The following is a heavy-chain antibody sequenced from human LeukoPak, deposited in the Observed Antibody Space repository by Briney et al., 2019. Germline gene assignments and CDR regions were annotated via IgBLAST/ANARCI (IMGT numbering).Heavy chain of an antibody. V-gene: IGHV3-48*01. Sequence: GGSLRLSCAASGFTFSSYGMHWVRQAPGKGLEWVSYISSSSSTIYYADSVKGRFTISRDNAKNSLYLQMNSLRAEDTAVYYCARDETQVGDTFDIWGQGTMVTVSS. J-gene: IGHJ3*02. D-gene: IGHD1-26*01. CDR3: ARDETQVGDTFDI. CDR1: GFTFSSYG. CDR2: ISSSSSTI.